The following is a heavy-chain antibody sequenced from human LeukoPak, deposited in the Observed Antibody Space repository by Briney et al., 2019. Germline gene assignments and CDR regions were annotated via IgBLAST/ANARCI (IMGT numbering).Heavy chain of an antibody. CDR1: GGSFSNYY. V-gene: IGHV4-34*01. J-gene: IGHJ4*02. Sequence: SETLSLTCAVYGGSFSNYYWSWIRQPPGKGLEWIGEINHSGSTNCNPSLKSRVTISVDTSKNQFSLKLSSVTAADTAVYYCARASHGNYVWGSADYWGQGTLVTVSS. CDR2: INHSGST. D-gene: IGHD3-16*01. CDR3: ARASHGNYVWGSADY.